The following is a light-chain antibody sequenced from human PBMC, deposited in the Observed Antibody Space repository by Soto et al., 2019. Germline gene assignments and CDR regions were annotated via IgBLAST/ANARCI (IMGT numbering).Light chain of an antibody. J-gene: IGLJ2*01. Sequence: QSVLTQSPSASASLGASVKLTCTLSSGHSSYAIAWHQQQPEKGPRYLMKLNSDGSHSKGDGIPDRFSGSSSGAERYLPISSLQSEDEADYYCQTWGTGMYVVFGGGTKLTVL. CDR3: QTWGTGMYVV. CDR2: LNSDGSH. CDR1: SGHSSYA. V-gene: IGLV4-69*01.